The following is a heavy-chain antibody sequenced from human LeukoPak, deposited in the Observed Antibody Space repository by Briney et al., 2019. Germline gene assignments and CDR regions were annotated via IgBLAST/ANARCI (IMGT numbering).Heavy chain of an antibody. D-gene: IGHD7-27*01. CDR2: INPNSGGT. J-gene: IGHJ3*02. V-gene: IGHV1-2*02. CDR1: GYTFTGYF. CDR3: ARDILTDDAFDI. Sequence: ASVKVSCKASGYTFTGYFMHWVRQVPGQGLEWMGWINPNSGGTNYAQKFQGRVTMTRDTSISTAYMELSRLTSDDTAVYYCARDILTDDAFDIWGQGTMVTVSS.